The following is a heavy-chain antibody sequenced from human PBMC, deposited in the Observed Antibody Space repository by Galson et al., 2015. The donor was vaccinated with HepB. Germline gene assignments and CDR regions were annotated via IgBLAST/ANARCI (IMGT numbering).Heavy chain of an antibody. CDR2: ISWNSGSI. V-gene: IGHV3-9*01. CDR3: AKANSIVGATTGFDY. J-gene: IGHJ4*02. Sequence: SLRLSCAASGFTFDDYAMHWVRQAPGKGLEWVSGISWNSGSIGYADSVKGRFTISRDNAKNSLYLQMNGLRAEDTALYYCAKANSIVGATTGFDYWGQGTLVTVSS. CDR1: GFTFDDYA. D-gene: IGHD1-26*01.